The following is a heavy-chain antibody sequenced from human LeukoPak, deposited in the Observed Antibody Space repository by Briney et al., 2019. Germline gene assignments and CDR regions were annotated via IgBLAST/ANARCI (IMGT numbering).Heavy chain of an antibody. D-gene: IGHD4-17*01. CDR3: ARDWSMTTLDY. CDR1: GYTFIRYY. Sequence: ASLKVSCKASGYTFIRYYMHWVRQAPGQGLEWMGRINPNSGGTDCAQKFQGRVTMTRDTSISTAYLEFSSLRSDDTAVYYCARDWSMTTLDYWGQGTLVTVSS. J-gene: IGHJ4*02. V-gene: IGHV1-2*06. CDR2: INPNSGGT.